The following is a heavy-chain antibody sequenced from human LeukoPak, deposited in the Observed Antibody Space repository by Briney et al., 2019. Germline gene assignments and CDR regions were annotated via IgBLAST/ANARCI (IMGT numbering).Heavy chain of an antibody. CDR1: GFTFSSYG. Sequence: PGGSLRLSCAASGFTFSSYGMHWVRQAPGKGLEWVAVIWYDGSNKYYADSVKGRFTISRDNAKNSLSLQMNSLRAEDTAVYYCATYLYASSALDSWGQGTLVTVSS. CDR2: IWYDGSNK. V-gene: IGHV3-33*03. D-gene: IGHD3-22*01. J-gene: IGHJ4*02. CDR3: ATYLYASSALDS.